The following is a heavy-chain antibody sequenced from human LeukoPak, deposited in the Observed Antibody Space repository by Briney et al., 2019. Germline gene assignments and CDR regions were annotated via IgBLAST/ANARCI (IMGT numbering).Heavy chain of an antibody. CDR3: GRDLNIVVVPAAIGPYYYYGMDV. J-gene: IGHJ6*02. V-gene: IGHV3-74*01. D-gene: IGHD2-2*01. Sequence: PGGSLRLSCAASGFTFSSYWMHWVRQAPGKGLVWVSRIYSDGSSTSYADSVKGRFTISRDNAKNTLYLQMNSLRAEDTAVYYCGRDLNIVVVPAAIGPYYYYGMDVWGQGTTVTVSS. CDR2: IYSDGSST. CDR1: GFTFSSYW.